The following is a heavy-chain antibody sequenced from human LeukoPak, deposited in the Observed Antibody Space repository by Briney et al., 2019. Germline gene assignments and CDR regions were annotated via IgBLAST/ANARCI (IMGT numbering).Heavy chain of an antibody. J-gene: IGHJ4*02. V-gene: IGHV1-69*06. Sequence: AASVKLSCKASGGTFSSYAISWVRQAPGQGREWMGWIIPIFGTANYTQNFQRRVTITADKSTRTDYMELSSLRSEDTAVYYCARRRPMGWGSYFDSWGQGTLVTVSS. CDR1: GGTFSSYA. D-gene: IGHD3-10*01. CDR3: ARRRPMGWGSYFDS. CDR2: IIPIFGTA.